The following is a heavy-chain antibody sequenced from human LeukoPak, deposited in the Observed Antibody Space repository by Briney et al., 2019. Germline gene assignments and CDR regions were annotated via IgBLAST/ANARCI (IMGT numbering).Heavy chain of an antibody. CDR1: GFTFSSYS. Sequence: GGSLRLSCAASGFTFSSYSMNWVRQAPGKGLEWVSSISSSSSYIYYADSVKGRFTISRDNAKNSLYLQMNSLRAEDTAVYYCARDSYYYDSSVPDAFDIWGQGTMVTVSS. CDR3: ARDSYYYDSSVPDAFDI. D-gene: IGHD3-22*01. J-gene: IGHJ3*02. CDR2: ISSSSSYI. V-gene: IGHV3-21*04.